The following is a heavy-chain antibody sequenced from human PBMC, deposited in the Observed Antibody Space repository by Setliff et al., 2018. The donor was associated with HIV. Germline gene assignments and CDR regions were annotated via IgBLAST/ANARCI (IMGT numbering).Heavy chain of an antibody. V-gene: IGHV4-4*02. CDR2: IYHSGST. CDR1: GGSISSNW. Sequence: PSETLSLTCAVSGGSISSNWWSWVRQSPGKGLGWIGEIYHSGSTHYNPSLQSRVTISVDKSKSQFSLKLNSVTAADTAVYYCARVQYHYVNNGDSYYFTHWGHGTLVTVSS. J-gene: IGHJ4*01. D-gene: IGHD3-10*02. CDR3: ARVQYHYVNNGDSYYFTH.